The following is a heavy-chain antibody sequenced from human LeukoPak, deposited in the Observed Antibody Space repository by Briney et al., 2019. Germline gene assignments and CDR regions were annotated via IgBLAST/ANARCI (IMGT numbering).Heavy chain of an antibody. CDR3: ARGLDWILFDY. CDR2: IRPEGTTT. D-gene: IGHD3-9*01. J-gene: IGHJ4*02. Sequence: GGSLRLFCAASGFTFSTYWMHWVRQAPGKGLVWVARIRPEGTTTAYADSVKGRFTISRDNAKNTLFLQMNSLSAEDTAVYYCARGLDWILFDYWGQGTLVTVSS. CDR1: GFTFSTYW. V-gene: IGHV3-74*03.